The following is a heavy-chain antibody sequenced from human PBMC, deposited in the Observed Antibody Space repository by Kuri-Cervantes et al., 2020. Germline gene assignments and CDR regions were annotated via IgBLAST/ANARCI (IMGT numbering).Heavy chain of an antibody. CDR3: AKDDYGDYVGIDFDY. J-gene: IGHJ4*02. Sequence: GGSLRLSCAASGFTFSSYAMSWVRQAPGKGLEWVSAISGSGGSTYYADSVKGRFTISRDNSKNTLYLQMNSLRAEVTAVYYCAKDDYGDYVGIDFDYWGQGTLVTVSS. V-gene: IGHV3-23*01. CDR2: ISGSGGST. CDR1: GFTFSSYA. D-gene: IGHD4-17*01.